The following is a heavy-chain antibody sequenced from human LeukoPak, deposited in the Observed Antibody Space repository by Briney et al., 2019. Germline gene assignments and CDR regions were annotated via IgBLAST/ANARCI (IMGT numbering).Heavy chain of an antibody. J-gene: IGHJ3*01. CDR3: ARISSSNWYNERGAFDV. CDR2: VYYTGST. Sequence: PSETLSLTCTVSGGSISSYYWSWVRQPPGKGLEWIGFVYYTGSTNYSPSLKSRVTISVDTSKNQFSLKLRSVTAADTAVYYCARISSSNWYNERGAFDVWGQGTMVTVSS. V-gene: IGHV4-59*01. D-gene: IGHD6-13*01. CDR1: GGSISSYY.